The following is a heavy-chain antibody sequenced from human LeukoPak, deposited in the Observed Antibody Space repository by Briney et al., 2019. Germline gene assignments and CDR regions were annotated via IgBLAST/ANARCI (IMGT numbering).Heavy chain of an antibody. CDR3: TTSPHCGSGWRDA. CDR2: IKSKTDGGTT. Sequence: GGSLRLSCTASGFTFSNAWMSWVRQTPGKGLEWLGRIKSKTDGGTTDYVAPVKGRFTISRDDSKTTLYLQMNNLTTEDTAVYYCTTSPHCGSGWRDAWGKGTTVTVSS. CDR1: GFTFSNAW. D-gene: IGHD3-10*01. J-gene: IGHJ6*04. V-gene: IGHV3-15*01.